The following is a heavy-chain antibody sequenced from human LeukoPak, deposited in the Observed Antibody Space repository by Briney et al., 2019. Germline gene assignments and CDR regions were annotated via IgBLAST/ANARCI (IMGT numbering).Heavy chain of an antibody. CDR2: INPSGGST. V-gene: IGHV1-46*01. J-gene: IGHJ6*03. Sequence: ASVKVSCKASGYTFTSYYMHWVRQAPGQGLEWMGIINPSGGSTSYAQKFRGRVTMTRDMSTSTVYMELSSLRSEDTAVYYCASSYYYYYMDVWGKGTTVTVSS. CDR3: ASSYYYYYMDV. CDR1: GYTFTSYY.